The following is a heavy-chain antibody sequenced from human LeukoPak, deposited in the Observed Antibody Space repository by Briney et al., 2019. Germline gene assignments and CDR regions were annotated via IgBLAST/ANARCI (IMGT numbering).Heavy chain of an antibody. Sequence: GGSLRLSCAASGFTFSDYYMSWIRQAPGKGLEWVSYISSSGSTIYYADSVKGRFTISRDSAKNSLYLQMNSLRAEDTAVYYCAREPHYYDSSGQGPYWGQGTLVTVSS. V-gene: IGHV3-11*01. CDR3: AREPHYYDSSGQGPY. CDR1: GFTFSDYY. CDR2: ISSSGSTI. D-gene: IGHD3-22*01. J-gene: IGHJ4*02.